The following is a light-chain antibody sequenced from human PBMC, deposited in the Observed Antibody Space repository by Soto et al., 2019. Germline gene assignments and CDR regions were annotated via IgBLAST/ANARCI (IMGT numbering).Light chain of an antibody. J-gene: IGKJ1*01. CDR2: GAS. V-gene: IGKV3-15*01. Sequence: EIVMTQSPATLSVSPGERATLSCRASQSVSSDLAWYHQKPGQAPRLLIYGASTRATGIPARFSGSGSGTEFTLTINSLQSEDSGIYYCQQYFEWPPMTFGQGTKVEI. CDR3: QQYFEWPPMT. CDR1: QSVSSD.